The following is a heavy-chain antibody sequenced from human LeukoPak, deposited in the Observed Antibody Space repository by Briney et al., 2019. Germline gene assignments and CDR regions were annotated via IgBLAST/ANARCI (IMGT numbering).Heavy chain of an antibody. CDR2: ISWNSGSI. J-gene: IGHJ4*02. Sequence: AGGSLRLSCAASGFTFSSYSMNWVRQAPGKGLEWVSGISWNSGSIGYADSVKGRLTISRDNAKNSLYLQMNSLRAEDMALYYCAKDRRSVIAAAGTGFDYWGQGTLVTVSS. D-gene: IGHD6-13*01. CDR3: AKDRRSVIAAAGTGFDY. V-gene: IGHV3-9*03. CDR1: GFTFSSYS.